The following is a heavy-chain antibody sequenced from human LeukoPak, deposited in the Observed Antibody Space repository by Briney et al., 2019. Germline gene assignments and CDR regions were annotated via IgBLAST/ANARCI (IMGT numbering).Heavy chain of an antibody. V-gene: IGHV4-39*01. J-gene: IGHJ4*02. CDR2: ISYVGQT. CDR1: GGSIDNSNGYF. CDR3: ARLVYSDPNYFDY. Sequence: PSETLSLTCTAPGGSIDNSNGYFWVWLRQPPGKGLEWIGSISYVGQTFYNSSLESRVTLSVDKSRNQFSLRLRSVTAADTAVFYCARLVYSDPNYFDYWGQGSLVTVSS. D-gene: IGHD1-26*01.